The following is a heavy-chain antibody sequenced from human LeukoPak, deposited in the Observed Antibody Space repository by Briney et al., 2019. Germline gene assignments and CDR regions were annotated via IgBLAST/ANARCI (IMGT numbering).Heavy chain of an antibody. CDR3: VRGLRKDYDSSGQRYFDL. V-gene: IGHV4-31*03. J-gene: IGHJ2*01. CDR2: IYYSGST. D-gene: IGHD3-22*01. CDR1: GGSISSGGYY. Sequence: SETLSLTCTVSGGSISSGGYYWSWIRQHPGKGLEWIGYIYYSGSTYYNPSFKSRVTISVDTSKNQFSLKLSSVTAADTAVYYCVRGLRKDYDSSGQRYFDLWGRGTLVTVSS.